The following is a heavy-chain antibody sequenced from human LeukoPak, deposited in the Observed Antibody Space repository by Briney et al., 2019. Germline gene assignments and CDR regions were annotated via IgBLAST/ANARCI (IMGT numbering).Heavy chain of an antibody. CDR3: ARAVGGDGSGSL. D-gene: IGHD3-10*01. Sequence: SETLSLTRTVSGDSISTYYWSWIRQPPGKGLGWIGYIYYRVTSDYNPSLKSRVTMSVNMSTRQISLKLSSVTAADTAVYYCARAVGGDGSGSLWGPGTLVTVSS. V-gene: IGHV4-59*01. CDR2: IYYRVTS. CDR1: GDSISTYY. J-gene: IGHJ4*02.